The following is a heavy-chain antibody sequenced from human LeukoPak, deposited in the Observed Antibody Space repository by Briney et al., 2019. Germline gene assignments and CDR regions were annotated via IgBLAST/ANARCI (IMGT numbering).Heavy chain of an antibody. CDR2: IYHSGST. CDR1: GYSISSGYY. V-gene: IGHV4-38-2*02. J-gene: IGHJ6*03. CDR3: ARGSCTNGVCYPSIYRYYYMDV. Sequence: SETLSLTCTVSGYSISSGYYWGWIRQPPGKGLEWIGSIYHSGSTYYNPSLKSRVTISVDTSKNQFSLKLSSVTAADTAVYYCARGSCTNGVCYPSIYRYYYMDVWGKGTTVTVSS. D-gene: IGHD2-8*01.